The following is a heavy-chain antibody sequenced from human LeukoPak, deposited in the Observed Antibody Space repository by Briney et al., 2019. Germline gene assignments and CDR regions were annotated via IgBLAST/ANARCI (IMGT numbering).Heavy chain of an antibody. D-gene: IGHD5-24*01. Sequence: GASVKVSCKASGYTFTTYYMHWVRQAPGQGLEWMGIINPSGGSTSYAQKFRGRVTMTRDTSTSTVYMELSSLRSEDTAVYYCARDGYNVIVVDYWGQGTLVTVSA. V-gene: IGHV1-46*01. J-gene: IGHJ4*02. CDR1: GYTFTTYY. CDR2: INPSGGST. CDR3: ARDGYNVIVVDY.